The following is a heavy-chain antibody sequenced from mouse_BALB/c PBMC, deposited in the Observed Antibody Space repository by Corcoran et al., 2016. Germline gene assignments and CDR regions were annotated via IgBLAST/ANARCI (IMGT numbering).Heavy chain of an antibody. CDR2: IDPANGNT. Sequence: EVQLQQSGAELVKPGASVKLSCTASGFNIKDTYKHWVKQRPEQGLEGIGRIDPANGNTKYDPKFQGKATITADTSSNTAYLQLSSLTSEDTVVYYRASGTDYWGQGTTLTVSS. J-gene: IGHJ2*01. CDR3: ASGTDY. V-gene: IGHV14-3*02. CDR1: GFNIKDTY. D-gene: IGHD3-3*01.